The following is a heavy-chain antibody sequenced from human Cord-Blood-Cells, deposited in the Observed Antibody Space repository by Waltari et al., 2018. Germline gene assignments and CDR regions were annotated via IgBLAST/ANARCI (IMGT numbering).Heavy chain of an antibody. V-gene: IGHV3-30*04. Sequence: QVQLVESGGGVVQPGRSLRLSCAASGFTLSSYAMPWVRQAPGKGLEWVAVISYDGSNKYYADSVKGRFTISRDNSKNTLYLQMNSLRAEDTAVYYCARGDGDLDYWGQGTLVTVSS. CDR2: ISYDGSNK. J-gene: IGHJ4*02. CDR1: GFTLSSYA. CDR3: ARGDGDLDY. D-gene: IGHD7-27*01.